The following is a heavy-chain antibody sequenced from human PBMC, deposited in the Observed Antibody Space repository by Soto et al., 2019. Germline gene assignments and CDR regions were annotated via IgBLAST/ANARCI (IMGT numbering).Heavy chain of an antibody. CDR3: ARGTAMANYYYYGMDV. D-gene: IGHD5-18*01. Sequence: AGGSLRLSCAASGFTFSSYGMHWVRQAPGKGLEWVAVIWYDGSNKYYADSVKGRFTISRDNSKNTLYLQMNSLRAEDTALYYCARGTAMANYYYYGMDVWGQGTTVTVSS. CDR2: IWYDGSNK. CDR1: GFTFSSYG. J-gene: IGHJ6*02. V-gene: IGHV3-33*01.